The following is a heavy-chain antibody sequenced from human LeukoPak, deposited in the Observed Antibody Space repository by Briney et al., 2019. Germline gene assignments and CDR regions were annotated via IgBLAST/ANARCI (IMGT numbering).Heavy chain of an antibody. J-gene: IGHJ6*03. D-gene: IGHD6-13*01. V-gene: IGHV1-18*01. CDR2: ISAYNGNT. CDR3: TGSGSSWKRGYYYYYMDV. Sequence: GASVKVSCKASGYTFTSYGISWVRQAPGQGLEWMGWISAYNGNTNYAQKLQGRVTMTRDTSISTAYMELSRLRSDDTAVYYCTGSGSSWKRGYYYYYMDVWGKGTTVTISS. CDR1: GYTFTSYG.